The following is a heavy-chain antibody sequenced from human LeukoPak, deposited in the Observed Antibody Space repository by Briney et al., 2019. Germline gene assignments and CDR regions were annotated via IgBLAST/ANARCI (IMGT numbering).Heavy chain of an antibody. CDR2: ISAYNGNT. CDR3: ARNLGDSSGYFDY. D-gene: IGHD3-22*01. Sequence: ASVKVSCKASGYTFTSYGISWVRQAPGQGLEWMGWISAYNGNTNYAQKLQGRVTITTDTSTSTAYMELRSLRSYDTAVYYCARNLGDSSGYFDYWGQGTLVTVSS. CDR1: GYTFTSYG. V-gene: IGHV1-18*01. J-gene: IGHJ4*02.